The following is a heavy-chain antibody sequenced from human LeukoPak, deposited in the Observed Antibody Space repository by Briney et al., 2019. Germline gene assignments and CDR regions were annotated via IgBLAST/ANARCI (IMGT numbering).Heavy chain of an antibody. Sequence: GGSLRLSCAASGFTFSSYGMHWVRQAPGKGLEWVAFIRYDGSNKYYADFVKGRFTISRDNSKNTLYLQMNSLRAEDTAVYYCARLYDFWSGLNPYYFDYWGQGTLVTVSS. CDR2: IRYDGSNK. CDR3: ARLYDFWSGLNPYYFDY. V-gene: IGHV3-30*02. D-gene: IGHD3-3*01. J-gene: IGHJ4*02. CDR1: GFTFSSYG.